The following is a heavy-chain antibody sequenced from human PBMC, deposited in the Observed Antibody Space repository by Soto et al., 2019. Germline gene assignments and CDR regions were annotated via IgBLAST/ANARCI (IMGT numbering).Heavy chain of an antibody. CDR3: ARASFSYYNFGSAPPRGGMDV. V-gene: IGHV1-2*04. Sequence: QVQMVQSGAEVKKPGASVKVSCKASGYTFTGYYMHWVRQAPGQGLEWMGWINPNSGGTNYAQKFQGWVTMTRDTSISPAYRGLSRLRSDDTAVYYWARASFSYYNFGSAPPRGGMDVWGQGTTVTVSS. CDR1: GYTFTGYY. J-gene: IGHJ6*02. D-gene: IGHD3-3*01. CDR2: INPNSGGT.